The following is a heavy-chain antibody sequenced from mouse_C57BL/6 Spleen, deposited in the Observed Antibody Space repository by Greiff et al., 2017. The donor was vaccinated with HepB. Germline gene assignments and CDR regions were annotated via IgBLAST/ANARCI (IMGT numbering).Heavy chain of an antibody. J-gene: IGHJ3*01. CDR2: ISYDGSN. V-gene: IGHV3-6*01. CDR3: ARVDYDEAY. D-gene: IGHD2-4*01. CDR1: GYSITSGYN. Sequence: EVKLQESGPGLVKPSQSLSLTCSVTGYSITSGYNWNWIRQFPGNKLEWMGYISYDGSNNYNPSLKNRISITRDTSKNQFFLKLNSVTTEDTATYYCARVDYDEAYWGQGTLVTVSA.